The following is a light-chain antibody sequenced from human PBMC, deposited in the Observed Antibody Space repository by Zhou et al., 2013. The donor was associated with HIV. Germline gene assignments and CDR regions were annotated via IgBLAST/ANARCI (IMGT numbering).Light chain of an antibody. CDR2: AAS. V-gene: IGKV1-5*01. Sequence: DIQMTQSPSTLSAFVGDRVTITCRASQSISSWLAWYQQTPGKAPKLLIYAASNLQTGVPSRFSGSGSGTEFTLTISSLQPEDFATYYCQQFNSYPIFGQGTRLEIK. CDR1: QSISSW. J-gene: IGKJ5*01. CDR3: QQFNSYPI.